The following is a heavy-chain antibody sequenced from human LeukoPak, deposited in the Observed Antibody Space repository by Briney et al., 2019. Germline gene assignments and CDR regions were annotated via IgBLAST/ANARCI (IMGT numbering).Heavy chain of an antibody. CDR1: GFTVSSNY. V-gene: IGHV3-66*01. Sequence: PGGSLRLSCAASGFTVSSNYMSWVRQAPGKGLEWVSVIYSGGSTYYADSVKGRFTISRDNSKNTLYLQMNSLRAEDTAVYYCAREDSYGGNDAFDIWGQGTMVTVSS. J-gene: IGHJ3*02. CDR3: AREDSYGGNDAFDI. CDR2: IYSGGST. D-gene: IGHD5-18*01.